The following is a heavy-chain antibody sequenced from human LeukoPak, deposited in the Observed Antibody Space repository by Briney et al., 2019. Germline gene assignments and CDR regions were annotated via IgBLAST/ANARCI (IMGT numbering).Heavy chain of an antibody. V-gene: IGHV4-39*07. CDR2: IYYSGST. CDR3: ARYGDNSYYFDY. D-gene: IGHD4-23*01. CDR1: GGSISNSSYY. J-gene: IGHJ4*02. Sequence: SETLSLTCTVSGGSISNSSYYWGWIRQPPGKGLEWIGSIYYSGSTYYNPSLKSRLTISVDTSKNQFSLKPSSVTAADTAVYYCARYGDNSYYFDYWGQGALVTVSS.